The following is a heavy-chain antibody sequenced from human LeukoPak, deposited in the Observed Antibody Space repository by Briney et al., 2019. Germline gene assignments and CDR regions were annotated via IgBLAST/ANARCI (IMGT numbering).Heavy chain of an antibody. CDR1: GGSFSGYY. J-gene: IGHJ4*02. CDR2: INHSGST. V-gene: IGHV4-34*01. CDR3: ARAAAAGTS. D-gene: IGHD6-13*01. Sequence: SETLSLTCAVYGGSFSGYYWSWIRQPPGKGLEWIGEINHSGSTNYIPSLESRVTLSVDTSKNQFSLNLNSVTAADTAVYYCARAAAAGTSWGQGTLVTVSS.